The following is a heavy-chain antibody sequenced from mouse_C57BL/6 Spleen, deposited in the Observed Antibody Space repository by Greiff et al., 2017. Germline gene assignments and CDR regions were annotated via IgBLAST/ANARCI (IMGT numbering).Heavy chain of an antibody. CDR1: GFTFSSYT. CDR2: ISGGGGNT. CDR3: ARHGTVDPWFAY. V-gene: IGHV5-9*01. J-gene: IGHJ3*01. Sequence: EVMLVESGGGLVKPGGSLKLSCAASGFTFSSYTMSWVRQTPEKRLEWVATISGGGGNTYYPDSVKGRFTISRDNAKNTLYLQMSSLRSEDTALYYCARHGTVDPWFAYWGQGTLVTVSA. D-gene: IGHD1-1*01.